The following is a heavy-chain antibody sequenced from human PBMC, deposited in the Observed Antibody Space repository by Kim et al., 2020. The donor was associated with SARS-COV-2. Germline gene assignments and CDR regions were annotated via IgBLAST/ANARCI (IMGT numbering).Heavy chain of an antibody. J-gene: IGHJ4*02. V-gene: IGHV3-11*01. D-gene: IGHD3-10*01. CDR1: GFTFSSYP. CDR2: ISESGTTI. CDR3: TRDRFYRSGRYAASDY. Sequence: PGGSLRLSCAASGFTFSSYPMSWIRQAPGKGLEWLSYISESGTTIYYADSVKGRFTISRDNAKNSLSLQMNGLRAEDTAVYYCTRDRFYRSGRYAASDYWGQGTLVTVSS.